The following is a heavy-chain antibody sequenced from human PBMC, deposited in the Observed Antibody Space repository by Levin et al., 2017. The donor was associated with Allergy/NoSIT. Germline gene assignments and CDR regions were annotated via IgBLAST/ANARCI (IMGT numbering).Heavy chain of an antibody. V-gene: IGHV4-34*01. Sequence: SETLSLTSAVYGGSFSGYYWSWIRQPPGKGLEWIGEVNHSGTITYNPSLKSRVTISLDTSKNQFSLKLYSVTAADTAIYYCARKILWFGEPSRPFDLWGQGSLVIVSS. J-gene: IGHJ4*02. CDR3: ARKILWFGEPSRPFDL. CDR2: VNHSGTI. CDR1: GGSFSGYY. D-gene: IGHD3-10*01.